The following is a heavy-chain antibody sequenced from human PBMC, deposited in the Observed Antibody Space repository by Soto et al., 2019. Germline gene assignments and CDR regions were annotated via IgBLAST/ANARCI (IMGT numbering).Heavy chain of an antibody. J-gene: IGHJ6*02. V-gene: IGHV1-69*13. D-gene: IGHD6-13*01. CDR1: GGTLSSYA. Sequence: GASVKVSCNASGGTLSSYAISWVRQAPGQGLEWMGGIIPIFGAANYAQKFKGRVTITADESTSTAYMELSSLRSEDTAVYYCASTAAAGSSWYYGMDVSGQGTTVTAP. CDR3: ASTAAAGSSWYYGMDV. CDR2: IIPIFGAA.